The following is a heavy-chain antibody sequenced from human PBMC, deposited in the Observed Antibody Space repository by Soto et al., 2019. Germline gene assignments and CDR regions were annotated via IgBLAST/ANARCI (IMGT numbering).Heavy chain of an antibody. D-gene: IGHD3-16*01. Sequence: EGQLLESGGGLVQPGGSLRLSCAASGFTFSSYAMTWVRQAPGKGLEWVSSISGSGISTYYADSVKGRFTISRVNSKNTLYLQMNSLRAEDAAVYYCAKSAGSNAYYPNDYWGQGALVTVSS. CDR3: AKSAGSNAYYPNDY. J-gene: IGHJ4*02. CDR1: GFTFSSYA. CDR2: ISGSGIST. V-gene: IGHV3-23*01.